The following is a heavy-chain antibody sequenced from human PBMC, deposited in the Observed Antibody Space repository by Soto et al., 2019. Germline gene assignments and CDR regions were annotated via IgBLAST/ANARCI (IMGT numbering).Heavy chain of an antibody. J-gene: IGHJ5*02. Sequence: QLQLQESGPGLVKPSETLSLTCNVSGGSISSSRSYWAWFRQPPGKELEWIANIFYAGNTYYNPSLKSRVTVSVDTSKNQFSVKLDSVTAADTAVYYCARQAAAPGIDLWFDPWGQGTLVTVSS. CDR3: ARQAAAPGIDLWFDP. CDR2: IFYAGNT. D-gene: IGHD6-13*01. V-gene: IGHV4-39*01. CDR1: GGSISSSRSY.